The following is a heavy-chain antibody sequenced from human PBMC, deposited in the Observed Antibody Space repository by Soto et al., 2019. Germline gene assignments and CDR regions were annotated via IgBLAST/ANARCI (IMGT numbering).Heavy chain of an antibody. Sequence: LSVTCPSSGSSISSGYYYWSLIRQPPGKGLEWIGYIYYSGSTYYNPSLKSRVTISVDTSKNQFSLKLSSVTAADTAVYYCAREHTMNSSHGVAFDIWGQGTMVTVSS. D-gene: IGHD3-22*01. CDR3: AREHTMNSSHGVAFDI. J-gene: IGHJ3*02. CDR1: GSSISSGYYY. V-gene: IGHV4-30-4*01. CDR2: IYYSGST.